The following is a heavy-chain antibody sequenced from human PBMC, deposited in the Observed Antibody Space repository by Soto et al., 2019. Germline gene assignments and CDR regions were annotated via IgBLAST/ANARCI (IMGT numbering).Heavy chain of an antibody. CDR3: AKDTRIAAAGRGYYFDY. CDR2: ISGSGGST. Sequence: GGSLRLSCAASGFPFSSYAMSWVRQAPGKGLEWVSAISGSGGSTYYADSVKGRFTISRDNSKNTLYLQMNSLRAEDTAVYYCAKDTRIAAAGRGYYFDYWGQGTLVTVSS. V-gene: IGHV3-23*01. J-gene: IGHJ4*02. CDR1: GFPFSSYA. D-gene: IGHD6-13*01.